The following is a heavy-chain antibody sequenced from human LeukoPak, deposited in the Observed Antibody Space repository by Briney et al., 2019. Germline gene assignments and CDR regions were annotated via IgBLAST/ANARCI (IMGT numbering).Heavy chain of an antibody. CDR2: IYYSGST. CDR3: ARGGDFWSGSDNWFDP. D-gene: IGHD3-3*01. J-gene: IGHJ5*02. V-gene: IGHV4-39*07. Sequence: PSETLSLTCTVSGGSISRSSYYWGWIRQPPGKGLEWIGSIYYSGSTYYNPSLKSRVTISVDTSKNQFSLKLSSVTAADTAVYYCARGGDFWSGSDNWFDPWGQGTLVTVSS. CDR1: GGSISRSSYY.